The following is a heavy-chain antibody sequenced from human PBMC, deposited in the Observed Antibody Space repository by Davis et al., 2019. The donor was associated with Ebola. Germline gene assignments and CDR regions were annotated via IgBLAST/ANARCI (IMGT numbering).Heavy chain of an antibody. CDR2: ITDIGDAT. CDR1: GFAFNTYW. D-gene: IGHD6-19*01. CDR3: AKWHSDWETFDI. Sequence: GESLKISCVASGFAFNTYWMHWVRQAPGKGLEFVSAITDIGDATSYAISVKGRFTISRDNSKNALFLQMNSLGAEDTALYYCAKWHSDWETFDIWGQGTVVTVS. V-gene: IGHV3-23*01. J-gene: IGHJ3*02.